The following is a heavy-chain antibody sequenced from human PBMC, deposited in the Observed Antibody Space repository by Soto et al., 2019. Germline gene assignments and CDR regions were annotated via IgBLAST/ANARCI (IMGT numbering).Heavy chain of an antibody. CDR1: GFTFSSYG. Sequence: GGSLRLSCAASGFTFSSYGMHWVRQAPGKGLEWVAVIWYDGSNKYYADSVKGRFTISRDNSKNTLYLQMNSLRAEDTAVYYCARPQGGSCCFDSSPFDYWGQGTLVTVSS. J-gene: IGHJ4*02. D-gene: IGHD2-15*01. CDR2: IWYDGSNK. CDR3: ARPQGGSCCFDSSPFDY. V-gene: IGHV3-33*01.